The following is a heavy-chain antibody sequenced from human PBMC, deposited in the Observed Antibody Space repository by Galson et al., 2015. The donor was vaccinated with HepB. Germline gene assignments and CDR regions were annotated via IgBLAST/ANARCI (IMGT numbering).Heavy chain of an antibody. J-gene: IGHJ3*02. D-gene: IGHD3-16*01. CDR2: VDPEDGET. CDR3: ASLRISYAFDI. CDR1: GYTFTDYY. Sequence: VKVSCKVSGYTFTDYYMHWVQQAPGKGLEWMGLVDPEDGETIYAEKFQGRVTITADTSTDTAYMELSSLRSEDTAVYYCASLRISYAFDIWGQGTMVTVSS. V-gene: IGHV1-69-2*01.